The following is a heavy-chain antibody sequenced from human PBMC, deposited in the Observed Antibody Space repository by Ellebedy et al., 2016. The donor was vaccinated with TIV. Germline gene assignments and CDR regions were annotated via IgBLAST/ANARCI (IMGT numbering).Heavy chain of an antibody. V-gene: IGHV5-51*01. CDR2: IYPGDSDT. D-gene: IGHD2-2*01. CDR1: GYSFTTYW. CDR3: ARVPTSYCDY. J-gene: IGHJ4*02. Sequence: GESLKISCKGSGYSFTTYWIAWVRQMPGKGLEWMGIIYPGDSDTRYNQSFQGQVTISADNSNSTAYLQMSSLKASDTAMDYCARVPTSYCDYWGQGTLVTVSS.